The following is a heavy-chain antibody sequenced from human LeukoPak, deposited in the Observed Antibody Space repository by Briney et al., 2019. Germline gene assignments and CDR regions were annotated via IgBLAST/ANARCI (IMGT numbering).Heavy chain of an antibody. CDR3: ARDQGGYYDFWSGYYPINWFDP. D-gene: IGHD3-3*01. CDR2: IYYSGST. Sequence: SETLSLTCTVSGGSISSSSYYWGWIHQPPGKGLEWIGSIYYSGSTYYNPSLKSRVTISVDTSKNQFSLKLSSVTAADTAVYYCARDQGGYYDFWSGYYPINWFDPWGQGTLVTVSS. CDR1: GGSISSSSYY. J-gene: IGHJ5*02. V-gene: IGHV4-39*07.